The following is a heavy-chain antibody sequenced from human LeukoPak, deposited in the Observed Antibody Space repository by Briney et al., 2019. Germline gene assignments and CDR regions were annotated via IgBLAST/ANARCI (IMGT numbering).Heavy chain of an antibody. Sequence: GGSLRLSCVASGFTFSNYGMIWVRQAPGKGLDWVSAIGSTIYYADSVKGRFTISRDNAKNSLYLQMNSLRAEDTAVYYCARESLGYCSSTSCGSFDYWGQGTLVTVSS. J-gene: IGHJ4*02. CDR2: IGSTI. CDR1: GFTFSNYG. D-gene: IGHD2-2*01. CDR3: ARESLGYCSSTSCGSFDY. V-gene: IGHV3-69-1*01.